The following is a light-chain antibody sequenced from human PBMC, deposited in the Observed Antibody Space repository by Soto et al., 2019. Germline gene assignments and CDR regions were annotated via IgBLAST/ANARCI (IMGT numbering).Light chain of an antibody. J-gene: IGLJ2*01. CDR3: SSYTISNTLI. V-gene: IGLV2-14*01. CDR1: SSDVGGYNY. CDR2: EVS. Sequence: QSALTQPASVSGSPGQSITISCTGTSSDVGGYNYVSWYQQHPGKAPKLMIYEVSDRPSGVSNRLSGSKSGNTASLTISGLQAEDEADYYCSSYTISNTLIFGGGTKLTVL.